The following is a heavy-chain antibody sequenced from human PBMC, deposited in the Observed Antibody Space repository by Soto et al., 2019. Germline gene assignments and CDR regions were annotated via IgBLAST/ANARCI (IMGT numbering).Heavy chain of an antibody. V-gene: IGHV3-30*18. Sequence: QVQLVESGGGVVQPGKSLRLSCAASGFIFSNYGMHWVRQAPGKGLEWVALLSFDGKNRNYADSVKGRFTIYRDNPKNTRYLEMNSLRPEDTAFYYCAKRGGVVGGSEHPFFEYWGQGNLVSVSS. CDR3: AKRGGVVGGSEHPFFEY. CDR1: GFIFSNYG. CDR2: LSFDGKNR. J-gene: IGHJ4*02. D-gene: IGHD2-15*01.